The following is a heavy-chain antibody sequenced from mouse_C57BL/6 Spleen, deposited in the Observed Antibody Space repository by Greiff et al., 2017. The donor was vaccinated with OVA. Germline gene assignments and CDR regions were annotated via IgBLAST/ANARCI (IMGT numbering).Heavy chain of an antibody. CDR2: IDPSDSET. CDR1: GYTFTSYW. J-gene: IGHJ2*01. CDR3: ARSGSRGSGYDY. V-gene: IGHV1-52*01. Sequence: QVQLKQPGAELVRPGSSVKLSCKASGYTFTSYWMHWVKQRPIQGLEWIGNIDPSDSETHYNQKFKDKATLTVDKSSSTAYMQLSSLTSEDSAVDYCARSGSRGSGYDYWGQGTTLTVSS. D-gene: IGHD3-2*02.